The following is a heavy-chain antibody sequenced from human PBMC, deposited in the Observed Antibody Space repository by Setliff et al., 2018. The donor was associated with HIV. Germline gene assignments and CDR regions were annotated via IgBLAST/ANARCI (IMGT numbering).Heavy chain of an antibody. V-gene: IGHV3-48*04. Sequence: GGSLRLSCAASGFTFSTYGLNWVRQAPGKGLEWISYLNNDGTTIYYAYSVRGRFTISRDNARDSLYLQMNSLRAEDAAVYYCVRDNTSGWMLKNWGQGTLVTVSS. CDR2: LNNDGTTI. CDR1: GFTFSTYG. D-gene: IGHD6-25*01. CDR3: VRDNTSGWMLKN. J-gene: IGHJ4*02.